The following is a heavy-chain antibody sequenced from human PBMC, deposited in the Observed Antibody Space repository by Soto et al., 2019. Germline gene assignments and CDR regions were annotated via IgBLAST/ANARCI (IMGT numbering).Heavy chain of an antibody. CDR2: IYHSGSA. Sequence: QVQLQESGLGLVKPSGTLSLTCAVSGGSVSSSNWWSWVRQSPGKGLEWMGEIYHSGSAHYNPSLKSRATISLDKSKNQFSLRLSSVTAADTAVYYCARVPGVVVSADDAFDIWGPGTRVIVSS. V-gene: IGHV4-4*02. CDR1: GGSVSSSNW. CDR3: ARVPGVVVSADDAFDI. D-gene: IGHD2-21*02. J-gene: IGHJ3*02.